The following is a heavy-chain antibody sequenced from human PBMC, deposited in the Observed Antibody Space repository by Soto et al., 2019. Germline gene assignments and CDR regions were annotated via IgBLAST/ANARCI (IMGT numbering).Heavy chain of an antibody. D-gene: IGHD7-27*01. CDR1: GGSISSYY. CDR3: ARGIIWGSSAFDI. J-gene: IGHJ3*02. CDR2: IYYSGST. V-gene: IGHV4-59*01. Sequence: SETLSLTCTVSGGSISSYYWSWIRQPPGKGLEWIGYIYYSGSTNYNPSLKSRVTISVDTSKNQFSLMLSSVHAAETAVYYCARGIIWGSSAFDIWGQGTMVTVSS.